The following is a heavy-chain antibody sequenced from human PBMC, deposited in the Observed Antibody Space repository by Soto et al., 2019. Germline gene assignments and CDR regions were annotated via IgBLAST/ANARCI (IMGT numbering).Heavy chain of an antibody. CDR3: AKGRGDGTPHRYYYGMAV. V-gene: IGHV3-23*01. CDR1: GFTFSTYG. J-gene: IGHJ6*02. D-gene: IGHD1-1*01. Sequence: SLRLSCAASGFTFSTYGVSWVRQAPGKGLEWVSGISGSGGTTYYADSVKGRFTISRDNSKSTLYLQMNSLRAEDTAVYYCAKGRGDGTPHRYYYGMAVWGQGTTVTVSS. CDR2: ISGSGGTT.